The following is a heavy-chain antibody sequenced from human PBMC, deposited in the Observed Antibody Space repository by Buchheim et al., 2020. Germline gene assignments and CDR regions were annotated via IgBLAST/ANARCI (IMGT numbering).Heavy chain of an antibody. D-gene: IGHD4-17*01. J-gene: IGHJ6*02. CDR3: ANYGDGGYYGMDV. V-gene: IGHV3-7*01. Sequence: EVQLVESGGGLVQPGGSLRLSCAASGITFSNSWMDWVRQAPGKGLEWVANIKQDGSEKYYVDSVKGRFTISRDNAKNSLYLQMNSLRAEDTAVYYCANYGDGGYYGMDVWGQGTT. CDR1: GITFSNSW. CDR2: IKQDGSEK.